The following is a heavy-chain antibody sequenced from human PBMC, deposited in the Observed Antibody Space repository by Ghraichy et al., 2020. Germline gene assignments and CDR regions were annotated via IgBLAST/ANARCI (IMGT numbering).Heavy chain of an antibody. Sequence: SETLSLTCAVYGGSYSGYYWSWIRQSPGRGLEWIGEIDHSGGSNFNPSLKSRATISLDKSKNQFSLTLTSVTAADTAVYYCASYWFEWQQRSFEYWGQGSLISVSS. CDR2: IDHSGGS. D-gene: IGHD2-8*02. V-gene: IGHV4-34*01. J-gene: IGHJ4*02. CDR1: GGSYSGYY. CDR3: ASYWFEWQQRSFEY.